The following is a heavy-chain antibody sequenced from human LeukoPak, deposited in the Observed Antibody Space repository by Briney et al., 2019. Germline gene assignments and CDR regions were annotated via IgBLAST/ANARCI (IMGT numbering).Heavy chain of an antibody. CDR2: INPHSGDT. CDR1: GYIFTGYY. CDR3: ARVRDGYNDAYDI. Sequence: ASVKVSCKASGYIFTGYYIHWVRQAPGQGLEWMGWINPHSGDTNYAQKFQGRVTMTRDTSISTAYMELSRLRSDDTAVYYCARVRDGYNDAYDIWGQGTMVTVTS. J-gene: IGHJ3*02. D-gene: IGHD5-24*01. V-gene: IGHV1-2*02.